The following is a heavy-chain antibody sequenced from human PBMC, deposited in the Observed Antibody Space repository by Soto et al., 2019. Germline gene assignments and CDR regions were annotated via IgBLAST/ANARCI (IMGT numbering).Heavy chain of an antibody. CDR3: ARDDDYGDNGLDY. Sequence: QVQLVESGGGVVQPGGSLRLSCAASGFTFGRHGMHWVRQAPGKGLEWVAVIGSDGRRASYADSVKGRFTISRDNGQKTLYLQRNSLRAEETAVYYCARDDDYGDNGLDYWGQGTLVTVSS. J-gene: IGHJ4*02. CDR1: GFTFGRHG. V-gene: IGHV3-33*01. D-gene: IGHD4-17*01. CDR2: IGSDGRRA.